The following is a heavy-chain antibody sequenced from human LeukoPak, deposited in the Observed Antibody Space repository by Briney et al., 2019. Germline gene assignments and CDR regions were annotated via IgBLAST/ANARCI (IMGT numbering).Heavy chain of an antibody. J-gene: IGHJ4*02. CDR3: ASGPSDLGSSSQY. D-gene: IGHD6-6*01. V-gene: IGHV1-2*02. Sequence: ASVKVSCQASGYTFNGYYIHWVRQAPGQGLEWMGWINPNSGGTNIAQKFQGRVTMTRDTSISTAYMDLSRLRSDDTAVCFCASGPSDLGSSSQYWGQGTLVTVSS. CDR2: INPNSGGT. CDR1: GYTFNGYY.